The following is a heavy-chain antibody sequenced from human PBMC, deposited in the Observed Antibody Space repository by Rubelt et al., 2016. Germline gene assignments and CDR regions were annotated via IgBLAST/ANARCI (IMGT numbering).Heavy chain of an antibody. J-gene: IGHJ4*02. CDR3: AKDRSSGYYVY. D-gene: IGHD3-22*01. CDR1: GFTFSSYW. Sequence: PGGSLRLSCAASGFTFSSYWMSWVRQAPGKGLEWVANIKQDGSEKYYVDSVKGRFTISRDNAKNSLYLQMNSLRAEDTAVYYCAKDRSSGYYVYWGQGTLVTVSS. V-gene: IGHV3-7*03. CDR2: IKQDGSEK.